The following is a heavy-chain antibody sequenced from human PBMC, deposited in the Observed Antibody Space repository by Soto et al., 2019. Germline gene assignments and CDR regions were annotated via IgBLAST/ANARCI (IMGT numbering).Heavy chain of an antibody. J-gene: IGHJ4*02. V-gene: IGHV4-59*01. CDR1: GGSMSGYY. D-gene: IGHD6-6*01. CDR3: ARSIAVPSGHIDH. CDR2: VYYTGST. Sequence: QVQLQESGPGLVKPSETLSLTCRVSGGSMSGYYWSWVRLAPGKGLEWIGYVYYTGSTNYNPHLQSRVIISVDTSNKHFSLSLSLVTAADTAVYFCARSIAVPSGHIDHWGQGIRVTISS.